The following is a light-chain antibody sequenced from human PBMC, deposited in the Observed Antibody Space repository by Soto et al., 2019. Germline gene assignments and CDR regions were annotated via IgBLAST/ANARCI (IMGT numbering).Light chain of an antibody. V-gene: IGKV1-17*01. CDR1: QGISND. Sequence: DIRMTQSPSSMSASIGDRVTLTCRASQGISNDLGWYQQKPGLAPKRLISAASTLQSGVPSRFRGRGSGTEFTLTISSLQPEEFATYDCQKLNSYPFTVGEGTKVEI. J-gene: IGKJ4*01. CDR3: QKLNSYPFT. CDR2: AAS.